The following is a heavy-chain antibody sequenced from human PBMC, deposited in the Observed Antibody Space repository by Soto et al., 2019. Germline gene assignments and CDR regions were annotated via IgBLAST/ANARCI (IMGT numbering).Heavy chain of an antibody. Sequence: EVQLLESGGGLVQPGGSLRLSCAASGFTFSSYAMSWVRQAPGKGLVWVSAISGSGGSTYYADSVKGRFTISRDNSKNTLYLQRSSLRAEDTAVYYCAKDSVMSTFGGFIVEADYWGQGTLVTVSS. CDR1: GFTFSSYA. J-gene: IGHJ4*02. D-gene: IGHD3-16*02. CDR2: ISGSGGST. V-gene: IGHV3-23*01. CDR3: AKDSVMSTFGGFIVEADY.